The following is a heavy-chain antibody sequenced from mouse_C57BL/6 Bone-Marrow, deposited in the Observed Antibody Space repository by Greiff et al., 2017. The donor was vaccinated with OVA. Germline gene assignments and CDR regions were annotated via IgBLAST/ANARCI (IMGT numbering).Heavy chain of an antibody. D-gene: IGHD6-1*01. V-gene: IGHV6-3*01. CDR1: GFTFSNYW. CDR3: TALYWFAY. CDR2: IRLKSDNYAT. Sequence: EVKLVESGGGLVQPGGSMKLSCVASGFTFSNYWMNWVRQSPEKGLEWVAQIRLKSDNYATHYAESVKGRFTISRDDSKSSVYLQMNNLRAEDTGIYYCTALYWFAYWGQGTLVTVSA. J-gene: IGHJ3*01.